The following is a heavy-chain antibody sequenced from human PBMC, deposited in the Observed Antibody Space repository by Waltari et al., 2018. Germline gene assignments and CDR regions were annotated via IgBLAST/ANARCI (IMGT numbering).Heavy chain of an antibody. V-gene: IGHV3-33*01. D-gene: IGHD3-22*01. J-gene: IGHJ4*02. Sequence: QVQLVESGGGVVQPGTSLRLSCAASGFTFRRYALPRVRQAPGKGLEWVAVLWYDGSSQYYADSVKGRITISRDKSKDTLYLQMNSLRAEDTAVYYCARGDYDYSGYIDYWGQGTLVTVSS. CDR2: LWYDGSSQ. CDR1: GFTFRRYA. CDR3: ARGDYDYSGYIDY.